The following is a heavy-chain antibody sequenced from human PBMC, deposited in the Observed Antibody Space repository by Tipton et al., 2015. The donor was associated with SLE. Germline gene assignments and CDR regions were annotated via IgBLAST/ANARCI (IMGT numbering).Heavy chain of an antibody. J-gene: IGHJ5*02. CDR2: ITGSADAT. V-gene: IGHV3-23*01. Sequence: SLRLSCAASGFTFTSYAMSWVRQAPGKGLEWVSAITGSADATFYADSVKGRFSISRDNSKSIVYLQMNSLRAEDTAKYYCTKDPNRNYAWGQGTPVTVSS. D-gene: IGHD1-7*01. CDR3: TKDPNRNYA. CDR1: GFTFTSYA.